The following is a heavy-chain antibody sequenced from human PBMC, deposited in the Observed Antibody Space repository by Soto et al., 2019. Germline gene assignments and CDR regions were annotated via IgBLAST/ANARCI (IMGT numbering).Heavy chain of an antibody. J-gene: IGHJ5*02. CDR2: ISGRGDST. CDR1: GFIFGHYP. V-gene: IGHV3-23*01. Sequence: PGGSLRLSCAGSGFIFGHYPMTWVRQAPGKGLEWISAISGRGDSTYYADSVRGRFTISRDNSRNTLFLQMNNLGADDTAVYYCVREIGPWGQGTLATVSS. CDR3: VREIGP.